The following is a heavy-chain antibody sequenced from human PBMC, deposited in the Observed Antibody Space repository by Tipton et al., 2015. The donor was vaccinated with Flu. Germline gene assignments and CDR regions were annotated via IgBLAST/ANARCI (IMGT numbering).Heavy chain of an antibody. CDR1: GFTFSSYA. V-gene: IGHV3-30-3*01. Sequence: SLRLSCAASGFTFSSYAMHWVRQAPGKGLEWVAVISYDGSNKYYADSVKGRFTISRDNSKNTLYLQMNSLRAEDTAVYYCARVEDGYNYLTYYYCGMDVWGQGTTVTVSS. CDR2: ISYDGSNK. J-gene: IGHJ6*02. D-gene: IGHD5-24*01. CDR3: ARVEDGYNYLTYYYCGMDV.